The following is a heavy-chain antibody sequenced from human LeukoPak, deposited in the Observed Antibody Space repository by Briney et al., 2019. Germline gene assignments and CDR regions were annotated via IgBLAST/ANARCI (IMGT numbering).Heavy chain of an antibody. D-gene: IGHD2-2*01. Sequence: SQTLSLTCAVSGGSISSGGYSWRWIRQPPGKGLEWIGYIYYSGSTYYNPSLKSRVTISVDTSKNQFSLKLSSVTAADTAVYYCASVYCSSTSCYYFDYWGQGTLVTVSS. V-gene: IGHV4-30-4*07. J-gene: IGHJ4*02. CDR3: ASVYCSSTSCYYFDY. CDR1: GGSISSGGYS. CDR2: IYYSGST.